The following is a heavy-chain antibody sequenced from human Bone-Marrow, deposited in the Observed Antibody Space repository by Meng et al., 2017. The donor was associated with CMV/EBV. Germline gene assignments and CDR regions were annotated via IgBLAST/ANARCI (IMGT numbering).Heavy chain of an antibody. Sequence: GSLRLSCAVYGGSFSGYYWSWIRQPPGKGLEWIGSIYYSGSTYYNPSLKSRVTISVDTSKNQFSLKLSSVTAADTAVYYCARHPLGSTSSHFDYWGQGTLVTVSS. CDR1: GGSFSGYY. J-gene: IGHJ4*02. CDR3: ARHPLGSTSSHFDY. CDR2: IYYSGST. D-gene: IGHD2/OR15-2a*01. V-gene: IGHV4-34*01.